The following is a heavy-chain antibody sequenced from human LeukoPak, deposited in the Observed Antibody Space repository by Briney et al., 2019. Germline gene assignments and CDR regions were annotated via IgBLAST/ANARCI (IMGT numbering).Heavy chain of an antibody. D-gene: IGHD5-24*01. Sequence: SETLSLTCTVSGGSISSYYWSWIRQPAGKGLGWIGRIYTSESTDYNPSLKSRVTMSVDTSKNQVSLRVRSVTAADTAVYYCASVGGDGYNFDYWGQGTLVTVSS. CDR3: ASVGGDGYNFDY. J-gene: IGHJ4*02. CDR1: GGSISSYY. V-gene: IGHV4-4*07. CDR2: IYTSEST.